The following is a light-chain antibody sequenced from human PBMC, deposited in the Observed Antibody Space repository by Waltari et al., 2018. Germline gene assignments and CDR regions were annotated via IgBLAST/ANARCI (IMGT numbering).Light chain of an antibody. CDR3: SSYTTTAAGV. CDR2: DVN. Sequence: QSALTQPASASGSAGQSTTISCTGSSIAVCGYKFFSWYQQHPRKAPKLIIFDVNNRPSGVSDRFSGSKSGNTASLTISGLQTEDEADYYCSSYTTTAAGVFGTGTRVTVL. V-gene: IGLV2-14*03. CDR1: SIAVCGYKF. J-gene: IGLJ1*01.